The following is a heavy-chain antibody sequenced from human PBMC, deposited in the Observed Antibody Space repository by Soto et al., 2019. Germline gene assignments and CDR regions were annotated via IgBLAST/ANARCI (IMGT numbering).Heavy chain of an antibody. Sequence: SETLSLSCAVYCGSVSGYYWSWIRQPPGKGLEWIGEINHSGSTNYNPSLKSRVTISVDTSKNQFSLKLSSVTAADTAVYYCARVRRITIFGVVPLGMDVWGQGTTVTVSS. CDR2: INHSGST. CDR3: ARVRRITIFGVVPLGMDV. V-gene: IGHV4-34*01. J-gene: IGHJ6*02. CDR1: CGSVSGYY. D-gene: IGHD3-3*01.